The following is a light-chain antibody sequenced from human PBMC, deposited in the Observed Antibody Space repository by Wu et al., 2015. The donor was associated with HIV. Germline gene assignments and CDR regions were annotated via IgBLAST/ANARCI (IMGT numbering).Light chain of an antibody. CDR3: QQYNDWPPEPWT. J-gene: IGKJ1*01. CDR1: QSVSSN. CDR2: AAS. Sequence: EIVMTQSPATLSVSPGERATLSCRASQSVSSNLAWYQQKPGQAPRLLMYAASTRATGIPARFRGSGSGTEFTLTISSLQSEDFAVYYCQQYNDWPPEPWTFGQGTKVEIK. V-gene: IGKV3-15*01.